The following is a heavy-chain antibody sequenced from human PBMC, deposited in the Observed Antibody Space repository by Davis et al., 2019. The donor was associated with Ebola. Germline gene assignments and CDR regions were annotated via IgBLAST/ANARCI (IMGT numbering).Heavy chain of an antibody. CDR3: ARDLLPFLEWPTQSFDT. CDR2: MSHYNGNY. Sequence: ASVPVSFQTSRYTFNNYGIHSVRQAPPQGPEWLAWMSHYNGNYNYVKKFQDRLTITTDTPTSTAYMELRNLRSDDTAVYYCARDLLPFLEWPTQSFDTGGQGTLVTVSS. V-gene: IGHV1-18*04. J-gene: IGHJ5*02. D-gene: IGHD3-3*02. CDR1: RYTFNNYG.